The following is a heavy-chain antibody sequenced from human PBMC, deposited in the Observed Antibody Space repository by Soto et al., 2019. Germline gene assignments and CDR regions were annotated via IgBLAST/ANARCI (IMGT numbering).Heavy chain of an antibody. CDR3: ATLPHSGDPNAGF. CDR1: GGSISSYY. CDR2: IYYSGSP. J-gene: IGHJ4*01. D-gene: IGHD4-17*01. V-gene: IGHV4-39*02. Sequence: SETLSLTCTVSGGSISSYYWGGIRQPPGKGLEWIGSIYYSGSPYYNSSLKSRVTISVDTSKNHFSLKLTSMTAADTAVYYCATLPHSGDPNAGFRGHGILVTVSS.